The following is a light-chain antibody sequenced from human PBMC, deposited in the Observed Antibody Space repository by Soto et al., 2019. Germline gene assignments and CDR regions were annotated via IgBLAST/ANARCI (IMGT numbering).Light chain of an antibody. Sequence: QSSLTQPASVSGSPGQSITISCTVSSSDVGGYDYVSWYQQHPGKAPKLMIYEVSNRPSGVSNRFSGSKSGNTASLTISGLQAEDEADYYCCSYTGSLTLLFGGGTKVTVL. CDR1: SSDVGGYDY. J-gene: IGLJ2*01. CDR3: CSYTGSLTLL. V-gene: IGLV2-14*01. CDR2: EVS.